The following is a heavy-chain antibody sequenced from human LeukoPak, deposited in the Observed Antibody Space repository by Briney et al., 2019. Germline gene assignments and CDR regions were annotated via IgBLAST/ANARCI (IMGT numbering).Heavy chain of an antibody. CDR3: ARFNDFWSGHLKGYWFDP. Sequence: ASVKVSCKASGYTFTSYDINWVRQAPGQGLEWMGWISANNGNTNYAQSLRGRVTMTTDTSTSTAYMELRSLTTDDTAVYYCARFNDFWSGHLKGYWFDPWGQGTLVTVSS. CDR1: GYTFTSYD. CDR2: ISANNGNT. V-gene: IGHV1-18*01. D-gene: IGHD3-3*01. J-gene: IGHJ5*02.